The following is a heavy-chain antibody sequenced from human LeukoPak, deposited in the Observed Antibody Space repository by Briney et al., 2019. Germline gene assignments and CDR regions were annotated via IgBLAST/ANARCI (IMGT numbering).Heavy chain of an antibody. D-gene: IGHD2-2*01. V-gene: IGHV3-23*01. CDR1: GFTFSSYW. J-gene: IGHJ6*03. CDR2: ISGSDVSS. CDR3: AKGYCSSSICYDYYYMDV. Sequence: GGSLRLSCAASGFTFSSYWMSWVRQAPGKGLEWVSTISGSDVSSYYADSVKGRFTTSRDNSKNTLYLQMNSLRAEDTAVYYCAKGYCSSSICYDYYYMDVWGRGTTVTVSS.